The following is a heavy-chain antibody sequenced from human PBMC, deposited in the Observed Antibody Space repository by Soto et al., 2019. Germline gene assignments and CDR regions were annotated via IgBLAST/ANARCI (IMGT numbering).Heavy chain of an antibody. V-gene: IGHV1-18*04. D-gene: IGHD3-10*01. CDR3: ARDRGYYGSGSTLGLY. CDR2: ISAYNGNT. Sequence: AYVMFSCNASGYTFTSYGISWVRQAPGQGLEWMGWISAYNGNTNYAQKLQGRVTRTTDTSTSTAYMELRSLRSDDTAVYYCARDRGYYGSGSTLGLYWGQGTLVTVSS. CDR1: GYTFTSYG. J-gene: IGHJ4*02.